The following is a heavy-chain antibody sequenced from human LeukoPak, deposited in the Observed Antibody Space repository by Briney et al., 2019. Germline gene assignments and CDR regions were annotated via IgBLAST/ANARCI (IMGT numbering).Heavy chain of an antibody. CDR3: ARDRPYCSSTSCSKNWFDP. V-gene: IGHV4-59*01. J-gene: IGHJ5*02. Sequence: SETLSLTCTVSGGSISSYYWSWIRQPPGKGLEWIRYIYYSGSTNYNPSLKSRVTISVDTSKNQFSLKLSSVTAADTAVYYCARDRPYCSSTSCSKNWFDPWGQGTLVTVSS. CDR1: GGSISSYY. D-gene: IGHD2-2*01. CDR2: IYYSGST.